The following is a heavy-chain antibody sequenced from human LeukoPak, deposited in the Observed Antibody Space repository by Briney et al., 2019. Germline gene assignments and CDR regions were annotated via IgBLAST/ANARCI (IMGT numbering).Heavy chain of an antibody. CDR2: IYTSGST. CDR3: ARVTYYDSSGYSSGHFDY. CDR1: GGSISSYY. J-gene: IGHJ4*02. V-gene: IGHV4-4*07. Sequence: SETLSLTCTVSGGSISSYYWSWIRQPAGKGLEWIGRIYTSGSTNYNPSLKSRVTMSVDTSKNQFSLKLSSVTAADTAVYYCARVTYYDSSGYSSGHFDYWGQGTLVTVSS. D-gene: IGHD3-22*01.